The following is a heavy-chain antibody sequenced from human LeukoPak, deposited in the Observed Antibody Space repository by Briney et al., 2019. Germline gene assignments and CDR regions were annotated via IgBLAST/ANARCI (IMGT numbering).Heavy chain of an antibody. V-gene: IGHV1-69*05. CDR2: IIPIFGAA. Sequence: SVKVSCKASGGTFSSYAISWVRQAPGQGLEWMGGIIPIFGAANYAQKFQGRVTITTDESTSTAYMELSSLRSEDTAVYYCAISIAAAVPFDYWGQGTLVTVSS. J-gene: IGHJ4*02. D-gene: IGHD6-13*01. CDR3: AISIAAAVPFDY. CDR1: GGTFSSYA.